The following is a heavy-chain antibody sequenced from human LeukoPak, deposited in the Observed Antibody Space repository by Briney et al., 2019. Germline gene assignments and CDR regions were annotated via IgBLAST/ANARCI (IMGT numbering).Heavy chain of an antibody. Sequence: SETLSLTCTVSGGSISSSSYYWGWIRQPPGKGLEWIGSIYYSGSTYYNPSLKSRVTISVDTSKNQFSLKLSSVTAADTAVYYCARDRRIAAATNWFDPWGQGTLVTVSS. V-gene: IGHV4-39*07. D-gene: IGHD6-13*01. CDR3: ARDRRIAAATNWFDP. CDR1: GGSISSSSYY. CDR2: IYYSGST. J-gene: IGHJ5*02.